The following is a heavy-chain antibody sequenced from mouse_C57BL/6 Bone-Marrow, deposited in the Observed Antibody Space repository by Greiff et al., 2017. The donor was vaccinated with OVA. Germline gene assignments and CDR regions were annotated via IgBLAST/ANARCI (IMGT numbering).Heavy chain of an antibody. CDR3: AREFYDGYYAFAD. Sequence: EVKLVESGGGLVKPGGSLKLSCAASGFTFSDYGMHWVRQAPEKGLEWVAYISSGSSTIYYADTVKGRFTISRDNAKNTLFLQMTSLRSEDTAMYYCAREFYDGYYAFADWGQGTLVTVSA. V-gene: IGHV5-17*01. J-gene: IGHJ3*01. CDR1: GFTFSDYG. CDR2: ISSGSSTI. D-gene: IGHD2-3*01.